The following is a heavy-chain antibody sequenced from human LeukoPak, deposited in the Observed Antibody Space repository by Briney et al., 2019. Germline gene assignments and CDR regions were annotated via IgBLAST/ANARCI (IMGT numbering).Heavy chain of an antibody. J-gene: IGHJ4*02. CDR2: ISSDGSNK. CDR1: GFTFSSYG. V-gene: IGHV3-30*03. CDR3: ARDPFYYASGL. D-gene: IGHD3-10*01. Sequence: GRSLRLSCAASGFTFSSYGIHWVRQAPGKGLEWVAVISSDGSNKFYADSVKGRFTISRDNSKNTLYLQMNSLRPEDTAVYYCARDPFYYASGLWGQGTLVTVSS.